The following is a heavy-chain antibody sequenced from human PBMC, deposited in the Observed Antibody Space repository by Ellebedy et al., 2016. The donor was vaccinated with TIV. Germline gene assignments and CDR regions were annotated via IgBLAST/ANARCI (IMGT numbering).Heavy chain of an antibody. Sequence: AASVKVSCKASGYSFTTYGITWVRQAPGQGLEWMGWINTYNGNTVYAEKLQGRVTMSADTSTSTAYMELRSLRSDDTAVYYCAGGGGEGWYISFDYWGQGTLVTVSS. J-gene: IGHJ4*02. CDR1: GYSFTTYG. V-gene: IGHV1-18*01. CDR3: AGGGGEGWYISFDY. CDR2: INTYNGNT. D-gene: IGHD6-19*01.